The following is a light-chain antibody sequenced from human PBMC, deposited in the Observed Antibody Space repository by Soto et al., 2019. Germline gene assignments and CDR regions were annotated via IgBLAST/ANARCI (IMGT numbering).Light chain of an antibody. J-gene: IGLJ2*01. CDR2: EVS. V-gene: IGLV2-14*01. Sequence: QSVLTQPASVSGSPGQSITISCTGTSSDVGGSSYVSWYQQHPGKTPKLMIYEVSNRPSGVSHRFSGSKSGNTASLTISGIQTEDEADYYCSSFSSITREVFGGGNKLTVL. CDR3: SSFSSITREV. CDR1: SSDVGGSSY.